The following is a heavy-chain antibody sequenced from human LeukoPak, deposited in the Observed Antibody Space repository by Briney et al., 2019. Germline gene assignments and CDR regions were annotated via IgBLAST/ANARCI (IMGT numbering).Heavy chain of an antibody. Sequence: GASLKISCKGSGYIFTSYWTGWVRQMPGKGLEWMGIIYPGDSDTRYSPSFQGQVTISADKPISTAYLQWSSLKASDSAMYYCATNTMFRGIHAFDIWGQGTMVTVSS. V-gene: IGHV5-51*04. CDR1: GYIFTSYW. D-gene: IGHD3-10*01. CDR2: IYPGDSDT. J-gene: IGHJ3*02. CDR3: ATNTMFRGIHAFDI.